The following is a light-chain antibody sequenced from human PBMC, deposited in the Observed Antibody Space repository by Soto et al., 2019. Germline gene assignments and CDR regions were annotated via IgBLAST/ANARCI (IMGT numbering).Light chain of an antibody. V-gene: IGLV1-51*01. J-gene: IGLJ1*01. CDR2: DNT. CDR3: ATWDGGLTPQGV. Sequence: QSVLSQPPSVSAAPGQRVTISCSGSSSNLGKDYVSWYQPVPGTAPTLLIYDNTQRPSGIPDRFSGSKSGTSATLAITGLQTGDEADYYCATWDGGLTPQGVFGTGTKVTVL. CDR1: SSNLGKDY.